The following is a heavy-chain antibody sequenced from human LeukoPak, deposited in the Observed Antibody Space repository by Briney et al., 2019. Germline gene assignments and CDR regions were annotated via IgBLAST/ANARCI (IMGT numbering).Heavy chain of an antibody. CDR2: ISGSGGST. J-gene: IGHJ4*02. D-gene: IGHD6-19*01. V-gene: IGHV3-23*01. CDR3: AKDRGSGWGIDY. CDR1: GFTFSSYA. Sequence: PGGSLRLSYAASGFTFSSYAMSWVHQAPGKGLEWVSAISGSGGSTNYADSAKGRFTISRDNSKNTLHLQMNSLRAEDTAVYHCAKDRGSGWGIDYWGQGTLVTVSS.